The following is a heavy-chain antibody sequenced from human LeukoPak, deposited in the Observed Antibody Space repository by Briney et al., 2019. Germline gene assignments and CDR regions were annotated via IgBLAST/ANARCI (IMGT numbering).Heavy chain of an antibody. CDR2: ISYDGSNK. V-gene: IGHV3-30*03. D-gene: IGHD3-16*01. J-gene: IGHJ6*03. CDR3: ARMRRDLAKGDYFYYYYMDV. Sequence: GGSLRLSCAASGFTFSSYGMHWVRQAPGKGLEWVAVISYDGSNKYYADSVKGRFTISRDNSKNTLYLQMNSLRAEDTAVYYCARMRRDLAKGDYFYYYYMDVWGKGTTVIVSS. CDR1: GFTFSSYG.